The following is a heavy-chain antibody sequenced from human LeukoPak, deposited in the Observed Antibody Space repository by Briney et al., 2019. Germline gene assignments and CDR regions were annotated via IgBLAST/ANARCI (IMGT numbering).Heavy chain of an antibody. CDR2: LYYSGNT. CDR3: ARAAYCGGDCYYYFDY. J-gene: IGHJ4*02. D-gene: IGHD2-21*02. V-gene: IGHV4-59*01. CDR1: GGSISSYY. Sequence: SETLSLTCTVSGGSISSYYWHWIRQPPGKGLEWIGYLYYSGNTYYNPSLKSRVTMSVDTSKNQFSLRLSSVTAADTAVYFCARAAYCGGDCYYYFDYWGQGTLVTVSS.